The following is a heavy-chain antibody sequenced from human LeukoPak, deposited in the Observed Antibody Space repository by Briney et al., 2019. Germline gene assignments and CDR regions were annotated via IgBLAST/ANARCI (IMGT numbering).Heavy chain of an antibody. CDR2: ISVSGSTM. V-gene: IGHV3-48*03. D-gene: IGHD1-1*01. CDR1: GLTFSTYA. CDR3: ATGGTY. Sequence: GGSLRLSCAASGLTFSTYAMNWVRQAPGKGLEWVSYISVSGSTMYYADSVKGRFTISRDNAKSSLYLQMNSLRAEDTAVYYCATGGTYWGQGTLVTVSS. J-gene: IGHJ4*02.